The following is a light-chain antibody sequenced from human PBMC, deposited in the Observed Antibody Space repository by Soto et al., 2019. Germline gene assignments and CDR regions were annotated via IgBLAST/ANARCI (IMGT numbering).Light chain of an antibody. Sequence: QSALTQPPSASGSPGQSVTISCTGTRSDVGGYKHVSWCQQHPGKAPKLMIYEVSKRPSGVPDRFSGSKSGNTASLTVSGLQAEDEADYYCSSYAGSNNLVFGGGTKVTVL. CDR2: EVS. CDR3: SSYAGSNNLV. CDR1: RSDVGGYKH. V-gene: IGLV2-8*01. J-gene: IGLJ2*01.